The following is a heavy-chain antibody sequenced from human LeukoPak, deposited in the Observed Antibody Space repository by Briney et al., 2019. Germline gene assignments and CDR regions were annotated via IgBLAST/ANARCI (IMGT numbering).Heavy chain of an antibody. V-gene: IGHV4-59*01. CDR1: GGSINSYS. J-gene: IGHJ4*02. CDR2: INYSGST. Sequence: SETLSLTCTVSGGSINSYSWSWIRQPPGKGLEWIGCINYSGSTNYNPSLKSRVTITVDTSKNQFSLKLSSVTAADTAVYYCARVSVDGGHWGQGTLVTVSS. CDR3: ARVSVDGGH. D-gene: IGHD4-23*01.